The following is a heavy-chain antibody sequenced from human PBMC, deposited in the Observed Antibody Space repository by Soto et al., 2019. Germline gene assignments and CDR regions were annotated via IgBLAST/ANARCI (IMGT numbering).Heavy chain of an antibody. V-gene: IGHV3-64D*08. CDR2: VGDKGDST. J-gene: IGHJ4*02. CDR3: AGRPDSIWNAPLDY. D-gene: IGHD1-1*01. Sequence: EVHLVESGGGLVQPGGSLRLSCSTSGFNFNNAMHWVHQAPGKRPEHVSAVGDKGDSTYYADSVKGRFTMSRDTSTNTLYLHMTRLRPDDTALYYCAGRPDSIWNAPLDYWGRGTLVTVSP. CDR1: GFNFNNA.